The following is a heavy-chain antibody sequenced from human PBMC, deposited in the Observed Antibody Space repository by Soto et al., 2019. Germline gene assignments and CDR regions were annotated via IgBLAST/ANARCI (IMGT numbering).Heavy chain of an antibody. CDR2: IYYNETT. CDR3: AKEGGLSGSYYISSSYYFDY. V-gene: IGHV4-31*03. D-gene: IGHD1-26*01. J-gene: IGHJ4*02. Sequence: SETLSLTCTVSGGSISSPNFYWSWIRQHPGKGLEWIGHIYYNETTYYNPTLKSRVSISVDTSKNQFSLRAEDTSVYYCAKEGGLSGSYYISSSYYFDYWGQGTLVTVSS. CDR1: GGSISSPNFY.